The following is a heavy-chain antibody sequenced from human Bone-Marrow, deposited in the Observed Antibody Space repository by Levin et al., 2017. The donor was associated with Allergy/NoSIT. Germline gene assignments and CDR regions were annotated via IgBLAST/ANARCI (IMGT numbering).Heavy chain of an antibody. J-gene: IGHJ3*02. CDR2: ISSSSSHI. V-gene: IGHV3-21*01. Sequence: GESLKISCAASGFTISTYSMNWVRQAPGKGLEWVSSISSSSSHIYFADSVKGRFAISRDNAKNSLFLQMKSLRGEDTAVYYCARGDDAFDIWGQGTMVTVSS. CDR3: ARGDDAFDI. CDR1: GFTISTYS.